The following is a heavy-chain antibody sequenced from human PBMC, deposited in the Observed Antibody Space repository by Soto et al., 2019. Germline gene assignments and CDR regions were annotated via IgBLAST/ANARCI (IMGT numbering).Heavy chain of an antibody. V-gene: IGHV3-21*01. Sequence: GGSLRLSCAASGFTFSSYSMNWVRQAPGRGLEWVSSISSSSSYIYYADSVKGRFTISIDNAKNSLYLQMNSLRAEDTAVYYCARGGAGTFDYWGQGTLVTVSS. CDR3: ARGGAGTFDY. J-gene: IGHJ4*02. CDR2: ISSSSSYI. CDR1: GFTFSSYS. D-gene: IGHD6-13*01.